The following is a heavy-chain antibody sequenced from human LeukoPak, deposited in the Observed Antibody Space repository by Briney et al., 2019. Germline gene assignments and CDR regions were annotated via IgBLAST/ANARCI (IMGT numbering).Heavy chain of an antibody. J-gene: IGHJ4*02. CDR3: ARGRGADYGGNSGYFDY. CDR1: GFTFSSYT. Sequence: GGSLRLSCAASGFTFSSYTMSWVRQAPGKGLEWVAVIWYDGSNKYYADSVKGRFTISRDNPKNTLYVQMNSLRAEDTAVYYCARGRGADYGGNSGYFDYWGQGTLVTVSS. D-gene: IGHD4-23*01. V-gene: IGHV3-33*08. CDR2: IWYDGSNK.